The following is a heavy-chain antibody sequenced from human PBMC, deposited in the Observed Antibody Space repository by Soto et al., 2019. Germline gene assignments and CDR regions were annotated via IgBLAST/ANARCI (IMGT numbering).Heavy chain of an antibody. CDR2: ITGRGTM. D-gene: IGHD5-12*01. J-gene: IGHJ3*02. CDR1: GFTFSIYE. CDR3: ARDSEMATTTGDI. V-gene: IGHV3-48*03. Sequence: EVQLVESGGGLVQPGGSLTLSCAASGFTFSIYEMSWVRQAPGKGLEWISYITGRGTMYYADSVKGRFTISRDNAKNSLYLQMNSLRAEVTAVYYCARDSEMATTTGDIWGQGTMVTVSS.